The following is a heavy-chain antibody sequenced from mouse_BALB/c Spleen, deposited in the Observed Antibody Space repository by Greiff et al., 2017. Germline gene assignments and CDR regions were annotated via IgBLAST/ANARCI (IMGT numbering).Heavy chain of an antibody. D-gene: IGHD2-1*01. CDR2: ISSGGSYT. Sequence: DVKLVESGGGLVKPGGSLKLSCAASGFTFSSYTMSWVRQTPEKRLEWVATISSGGSYTYYPDSVKGRFTIARDNAKNTLYLQMSSLKSEDTAMYYCTREGYGNYVGQWFAYWGQGTLVPVSA. V-gene: IGHV5-6-4*01. CDR3: TREGYGNYVGQWFAY. J-gene: IGHJ3*01. CDR1: GFTFSSYT.